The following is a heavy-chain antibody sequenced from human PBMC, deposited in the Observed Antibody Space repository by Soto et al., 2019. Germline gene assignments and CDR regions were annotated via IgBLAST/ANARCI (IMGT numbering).Heavy chain of an antibody. CDR3: SISSQNAYAHYDY. Sequence: QVQLVQSGAEVKTPGASVKVSCKTSGYSFTSYYMHWVRQAPGQGLEWMGIINPSGGSTTYAQRFQGRGTLPSDTSATTVYIELTSLRSEDTAVYFCSISSQNAYAHYDYWGQGTLVTVSS. CDR2: INPSGGST. J-gene: IGHJ4*02. CDR1: GYSFTSYY. D-gene: IGHD1-1*01. V-gene: IGHV1-46*01.